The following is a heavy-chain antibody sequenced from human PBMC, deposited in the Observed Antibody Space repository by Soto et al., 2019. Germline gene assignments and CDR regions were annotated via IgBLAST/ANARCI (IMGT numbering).Heavy chain of an antibody. CDR1: GFTLTSSV. Sequence: SVKVSCKASGFTLTSSVVQWVRQARGQRLEWIGWIVVGSGNTNYAQKFQERVTITRDMSTSTAYMELSSLRSEDTAVYYCAAETAGTDAFDIWGQGTMVTVSS. V-gene: IGHV1-58*01. D-gene: IGHD6-19*01. CDR2: IVVGSGNT. CDR3: AAETAGTDAFDI. J-gene: IGHJ3*02.